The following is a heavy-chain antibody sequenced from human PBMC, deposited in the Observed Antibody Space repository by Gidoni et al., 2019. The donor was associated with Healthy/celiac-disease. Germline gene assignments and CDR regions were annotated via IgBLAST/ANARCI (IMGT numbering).Heavy chain of an antibody. CDR2: INHSGST. J-gene: IGHJ4*02. CDR3: ARGGYRLLGYCSSTSCYPIDY. V-gene: IGHV4-34*01. Sequence: QVQLQQWGAGLLKPSETLSLPCAVSGGSFSGYYWSWIRQPPGKGLEWIGEINHSGSTNYNPSLKSRVTISVDTSKNQFSLKLSSVTAADTAVYYCARGGYRLLGYCSSTSCYPIDYWGQGTLVTVSS. D-gene: IGHD2-2*01. CDR1: GGSFSGYY.